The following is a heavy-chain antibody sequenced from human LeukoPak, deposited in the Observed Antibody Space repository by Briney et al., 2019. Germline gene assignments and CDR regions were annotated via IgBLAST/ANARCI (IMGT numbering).Heavy chain of an antibody. CDR1: GGTFSSYA. V-gene: IGHV1-69*04. D-gene: IGHD2-2*01. J-gene: IGHJ6*02. Sequence: GASVKVSFKASGGTFSSYAISWVRQAPGQGLEWMGRIIPILGIANYAQKFQGRVTITADKSTSTAYMELSSLRSEDTAVYYCARPVVPAAMSPYYYYGMDVWGQGTTVTVSS. CDR2: IIPILGIA. CDR3: ARPVVPAAMSPYYYYGMDV.